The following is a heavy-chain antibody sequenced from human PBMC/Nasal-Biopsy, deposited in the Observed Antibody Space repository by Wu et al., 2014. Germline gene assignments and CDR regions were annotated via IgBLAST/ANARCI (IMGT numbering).Heavy chain of an antibody. CDR3: AHRGYCSGASCYTYFDH. Sequence: LTVHLLWFSHSGHSQAGVGWIRQPPGKALEWLALIYWNDDTRYSPSLKSRLTIKRDTSTDQVVLTMANMDPVDTATYFCAHRGYCSGASCYTYFDHWGQGALVTVSS. V-gene: IGHV2-5*01. J-gene: IGHJ4*02. D-gene: IGHD2-2*02. CDR1: FSHSGHSQAG. CDR2: IYWNDDT.